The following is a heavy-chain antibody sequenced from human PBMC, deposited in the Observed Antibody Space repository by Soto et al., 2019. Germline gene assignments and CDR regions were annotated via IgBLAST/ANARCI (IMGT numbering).Heavy chain of an antibody. CDR2: ISAYNGNT. D-gene: IGHD3-10*02. J-gene: IGHJ5*02. Sequence: GASVKVSCKASGYTFTSYGISWVRQAPGQGLEWMGWISAYNGNTNYAQKLQGRVTMTTXTXXSXXXMXLXXLRXDDTAVYYCASGYYDLRLDPWGQGTLVTVSS. CDR3: ASGYYDLRLDP. V-gene: IGHV1-18*01. CDR1: GYTFTSYG.